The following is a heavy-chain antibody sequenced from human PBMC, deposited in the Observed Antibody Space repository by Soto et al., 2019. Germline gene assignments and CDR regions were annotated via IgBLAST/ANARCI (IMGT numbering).Heavy chain of an antibody. CDR1: SFTFSYYA. D-gene: IGHD6-19*01. V-gene: IGHV3-23*01. J-gene: IGHJ4*02. Sequence: EVYLLESGGGLAQPGGSLRLSCVGSSFTFSYYAMTWVRQPPGKGLEWISGISPGGGSTFYADSVKGRFTISRDDSRNMLYLQMNSLTAEDSAIYYCAKDRRNSAWDFDFRGQGTLVTVSA. CDR3: AKDRRNSAWDFDF. CDR2: ISPGGGST.